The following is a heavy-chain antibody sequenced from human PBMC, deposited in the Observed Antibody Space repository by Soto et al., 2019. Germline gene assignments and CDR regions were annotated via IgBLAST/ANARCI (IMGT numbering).Heavy chain of an antibody. D-gene: IGHD3-10*01. Sequence: SETLSLTCTVSGGSISSGDYYWSWIRQPPGKGLEWIGYIYYSGSTYYNPSLKSRVTISVDTSKNQFSLKLSSVTAADTAVYYCARESLWFRELLTGYYYGMDVRGQRT. CDR3: ARESLWFRELLTGYYYGMDV. CDR2: IYYSGST. V-gene: IGHV4-30-4*01. J-gene: IGHJ6*02. CDR1: GGSISSGDYY.